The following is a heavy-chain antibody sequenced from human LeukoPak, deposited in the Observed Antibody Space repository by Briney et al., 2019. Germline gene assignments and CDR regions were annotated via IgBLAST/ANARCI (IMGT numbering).Heavy chain of an antibody. J-gene: IGHJ4*02. V-gene: IGHV3-23*01. CDR2: ISSGGGSI. CDR3: ASSPLAARPKLEY. CDR1: EFTFSNYA. D-gene: IGHD6-6*01. Sequence: GGSLRLSCAASEFTFSNYAMNWVRQAPGKRPEWVSGISSGGGSIYYADSVKGRFTISRDNSKNTLYLQMNSLRAEDTAVYYCASSPLAARPKLEYWGQGTLVTVSS.